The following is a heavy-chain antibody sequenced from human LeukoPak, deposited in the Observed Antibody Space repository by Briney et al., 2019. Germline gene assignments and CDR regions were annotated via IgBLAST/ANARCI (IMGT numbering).Heavy chain of an antibody. Sequence: PSETLSLTCTVSGGSISSGDYYWSWIRQPPGKGLEWIGYIYYSGSTYYNLSLKSRVTISVDTSKNQFSLKLSSVTAADTAVYYCARDAKDYYDSSGLDAFDIWGQGTMVTVSS. V-gene: IGHV4-30-4*01. D-gene: IGHD3-22*01. CDR3: ARDAKDYYDSSGLDAFDI. CDR2: IYYSGST. J-gene: IGHJ3*02. CDR1: GGSISSGDYY.